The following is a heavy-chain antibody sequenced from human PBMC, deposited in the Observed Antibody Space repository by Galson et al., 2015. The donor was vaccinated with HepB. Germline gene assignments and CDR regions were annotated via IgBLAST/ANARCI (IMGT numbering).Heavy chain of an antibody. CDR1: GFTLSSYW. CDR3: ATYSWSGRKYDAFDI. V-gene: IGHV3-7*03. D-gene: IGHD5-18*01. J-gene: IGHJ3*02. Sequence: SLRLSCAASGFTLSSYWMSWVRQAPGKGLEWVANINQYGSEKYYVDSMKGRFTISRDNARNSLYLQMNSLRVEDTAVYYCATYSWSGRKYDAFDIWGQGTMVTVSS. CDR2: INQYGSEK.